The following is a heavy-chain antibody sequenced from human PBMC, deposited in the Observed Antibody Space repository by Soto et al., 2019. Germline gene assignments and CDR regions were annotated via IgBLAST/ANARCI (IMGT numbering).Heavy chain of an antibody. CDR1: GGSFSGYY. J-gene: IGHJ4*02. V-gene: IGHV4-34*01. CDR2: INHSGST. D-gene: IGHD1-26*01. CDR3: ARARYRGSYLVI. Sequence: SETLSLTCAVYGGSFSGYYWSWIRQPPGKGLEWIGEINHSGSTNYNPSLKSRVTISVDTSKNQFSLKLSSVTAADTAVYYCARARYRGSYLVIWGRGTLVTVS.